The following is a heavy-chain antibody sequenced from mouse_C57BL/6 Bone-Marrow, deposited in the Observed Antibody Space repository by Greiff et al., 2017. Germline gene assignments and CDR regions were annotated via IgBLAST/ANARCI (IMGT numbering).Heavy chain of an antibody. D-gene: IGHD2-2*01. CDR3: ARKGYPHWYFDV. CDR1: GYAFSSSW. CDR2: IYPGDGDT. Sequence: QVHVKQSGPELVKPGASVKISCKASGYAFSSSWMNWVKQRPGKGLEWIGRIYPGDGDTNYNGKFKGKATLTADKSSSTAYMQLSSLTSEDSAVYFCARKGYPHWYFDVWGTGTTVTVSS. V-gene: IGHV1-82*01. J-gene: IGHJ1*03.